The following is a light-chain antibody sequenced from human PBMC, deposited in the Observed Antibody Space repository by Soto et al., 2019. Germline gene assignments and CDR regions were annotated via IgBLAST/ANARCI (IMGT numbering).Light chain of an antibody. J-gene: IGLJ3*02. V-gene: IGLV4-60*02. CDR1: SGHSSYI. CDR3: ETWDSNTHV. Sequence: QTVVTQSSSASASLGSSVKLTCTLSSGHSSYIIAWHQQQPGKAPRYLMKLEGSGSYNKGSGVPDRFSGSSSGADRYLTISSLQCEDEADYYCETWDSNTHVFGGGTKLTVL. CDR2: LEGSGSY.